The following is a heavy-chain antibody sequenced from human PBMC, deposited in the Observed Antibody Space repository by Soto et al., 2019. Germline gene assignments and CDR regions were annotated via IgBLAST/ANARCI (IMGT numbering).Heavy chain of an antibody. V-gene: IGHV1-3*01. Sequence: ASVKVSCKASGYTFTSYAMHWVRQAPGQRLEWMGWINAGNGNTKYSQKFQGRVTITRDTSASTAYMELSSLRSEDTAVYYCARWGLLLWFGGPGGGGYYYYGMDVWG. J-gene: IGHJ6*02. CDR1: GYTFTSYA. CDR2: INAGNGNT. CDR3: ARWGLLLWFGGPGGGGYYYYGMDV. D-gene: IGHD3-10*01.